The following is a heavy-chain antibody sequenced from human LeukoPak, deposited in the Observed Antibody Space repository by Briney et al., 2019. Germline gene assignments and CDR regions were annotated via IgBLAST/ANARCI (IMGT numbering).Heavy chain of an antibody. V-gene: IGHV4-34*01. CDR1: GGSFSGYY. J-gene: IGHJ4*02. D-gene: IGHD2-2*01. CDR2: INHSGST. CDR3: ARGKPDMAVVVPAAMAPVFDY. Sequence: PSETLSLTCAVYGGSFSGYYWSWIRQPPGKGLEWIGEINHSGSTNYNPSLKSRVTISVDTSKNQFSLKLSSVTAADTAVYYCARGKPDMAVVVPAAMAPVFDYWGQGTPVTVSS.